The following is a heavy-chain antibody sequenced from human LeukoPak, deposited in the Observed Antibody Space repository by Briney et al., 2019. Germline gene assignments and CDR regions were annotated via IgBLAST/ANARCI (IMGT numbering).Heavy chain of an antibody. CDR3: ARDSRILWSGESSLGNWFDP. D-gene: IGHD3-10*01. Sequence: GRSLRLSCAASGFTFSSYAMHWVRQAPGKGLEWVAVISYDGSNKYYADSVKGRFTISRDNSKNTLYLQMNSLRAEDTAVYYCARDSRILWSGESSLGNWFDPWGQGTLVTVSS. CDR1: GFTFSSYA. J-gene: IGHJ5*02. V-gene: IGHV3-30*04. CDR2: ISYDGSNK.